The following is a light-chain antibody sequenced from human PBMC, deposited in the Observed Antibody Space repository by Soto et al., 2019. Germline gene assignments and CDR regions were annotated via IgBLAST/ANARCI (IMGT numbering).Light chain of an antibody. CDR1: QGISSA. J-gene: IGKJ2*01. Sequence: AIQLTQSPSSLSASVGDRVTLTCRASQGISSALVWYQQKPGEAPKVLIDDASKLESGVPSRFSGGGSGTDFTLTIRNLQPEDLATYHCQQFNNYPRTFGQGTKLEIK. V-gene: IGKV1D-13*01. CDR3: QQFNNYPRT. CDR2: DAS.